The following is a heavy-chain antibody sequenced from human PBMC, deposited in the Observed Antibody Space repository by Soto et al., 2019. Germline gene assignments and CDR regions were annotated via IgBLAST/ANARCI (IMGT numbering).Heavy chain of an antibody. CDR3: ATLTTVTTYGAFDI. CDR2: IYYSGST. J-gene: IGHJ3*02. Sequence: SETLSLTCTVSGGSISSSSYYWGWIRQPPGKGLEWIGSIYYSGSTYYNPSLKSRVTISVDTSKNQFSLKLSSVTAADTAVYYCATLTTVTTYGAFDIWGQGTMVTGSS. CDR1: GGSISSSSYY. V-gene: IGHV4-39*01. D-gene: IGHD4-17*01.